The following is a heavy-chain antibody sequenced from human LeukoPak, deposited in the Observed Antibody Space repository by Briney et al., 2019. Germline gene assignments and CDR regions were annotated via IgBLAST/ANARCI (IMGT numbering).Heavy chain of an antibody. CDR2: ISGSGGST. J-gene: IGHJ6*04. V-gene: IGHV3-23*01. CDR3: EKCSSRYYYYGMDV. CDR1: GFTFSGYA. D-gene: IGHD6-13*01. Sequence: GGSLRLSCAASGFTFSGYAMSWVRQAPGKGLEWVSAISGSGGSTYYADSVKGRFTISRDNSKNTLYLQMNSLRAEDTAVYYCEKCSSRYYYYGMDVWGKGTTVTVSS.